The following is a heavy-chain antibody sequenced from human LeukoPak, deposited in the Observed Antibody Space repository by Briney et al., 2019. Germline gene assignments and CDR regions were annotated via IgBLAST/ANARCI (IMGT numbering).Heavy chain of an antibody. V-gene: IGHV3-23*01. CDR2: ISGSGGRT. J-gene: IGHJ4*02. D-gene: IGHD6-19*01. Sequence: PGGSLRLSCAASGFTFSSYAMSWVRQAPGKGLEWVSAISGSGGRTYYADSVKGRFTISRDNSKNTLYLQLNSPRAEDTAVYYCAKDTPDDIAVAAPYFDYWGQGTLVTVSS. CDR3: AKDTPDDIAVAAPYFDY. CDR1: GFTFSSYA.